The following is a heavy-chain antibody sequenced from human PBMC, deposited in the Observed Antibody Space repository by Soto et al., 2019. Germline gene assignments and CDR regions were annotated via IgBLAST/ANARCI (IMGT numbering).Heavy chain of an antibody. D-gene: IGHD4-17*01. Sequence: GGSLRLSCAASGFTFSSYAMSWVRQAPGKGLEWVSAISGSGGSTYYADSVKGRFTISRDNSKNTLYLQMNSLRAEDTAVYYCAKDRLDYGDYVSFNWFDPWGQGTLVTVSS. CDR2: ISGSGGST. J-gene: IGHJ5*02. CDR3: AKDRLDYGDYVSFNWFDP. CDR1: GFTFSSYA. V-gene: IGHV3-23*01.